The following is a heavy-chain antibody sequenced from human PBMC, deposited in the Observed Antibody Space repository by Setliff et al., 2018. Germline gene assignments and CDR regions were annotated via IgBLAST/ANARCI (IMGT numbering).Heavy chain of an antibody. CDR2: INQNGGLT. V-gene: IGHV3-20*04. J-gene: IGHJ4*02. CDR1: GYIFGTYS. D-gene: IGHD2-15*01. Sequence: GSLRLSCVGSGYIFGTYSLAWVRHVPGKGLLWVAGINQNGGLTFYADSVKGRFTISRDNSRYVVYLQMNNLRVEDTALYYCAKDRVPDGVWDFDYWGQGTLVTVSS. CDR3: AKDRVPDGVWDFDY.